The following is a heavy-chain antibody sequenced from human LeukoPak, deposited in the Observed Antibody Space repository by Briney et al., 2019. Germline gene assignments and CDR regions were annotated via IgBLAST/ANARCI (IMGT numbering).Heavy chain of an antibody. D-gene: IGHD6-13*01. Sequence: PGGSLRLSCAASGFTFSSYEMNWVRQAPGKGLEWVSYISSSGSTIYYADSVKGRFTISRDNAKNSLYLQMNSLRAEDTAVYYCARVHSSYLGYTYYYMDVWGKGTTVTVSS. CDR3: ARVHSSYLGYTYYYMDV. CDR2: ISSSGSTI. V-gene: IGHV3-48*03. J-gene: IGHJ6*03. CDR1: GFTFSSYE.